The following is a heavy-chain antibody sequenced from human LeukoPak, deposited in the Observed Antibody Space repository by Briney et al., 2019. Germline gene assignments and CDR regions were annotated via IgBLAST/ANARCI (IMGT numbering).Heavy chain of an antibody. CDR2: IKSKTDRGTT. CDR1: GFTFSNAW. CDR3: TTEYSSVWQRYYFDY. J-gene: IGHJ4*02. V-gene: IGHV3-15*01. D-gene: IGHD6-19*01. Sequence: GGSLRLSCAASGFTFSNAWMSWVRQAPGKGLEWVGRIKSKTDRGTTDYAAPVRGRFTISRDDSKNTLYLQMNSLKTEDTAVYYCTTEYSSVWQRYYFDYWGQGTLVTVSS.